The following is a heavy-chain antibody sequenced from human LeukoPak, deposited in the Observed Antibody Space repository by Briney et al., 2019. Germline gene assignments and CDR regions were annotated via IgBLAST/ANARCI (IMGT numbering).Heavy chain of an antibody. CDR1: GFTFSSYA. Sequence: GGSLRLSCAASGFTFSSYAMSWVRQAPGKGLEWVSSISASGGSTYYADSVKGRFTISRDNSKNTLYLQMNSLRAEDTAVYYCAKDRDWNYFQPAFDYWGQGTLVTVSS. CDR2: ISASGGST. J-gene: IGHJ4*02. D-gene: IGHD1-7*01. V-gene: IGHV3-23*01. CDR3: AKDRDWNYFQPAFDY.